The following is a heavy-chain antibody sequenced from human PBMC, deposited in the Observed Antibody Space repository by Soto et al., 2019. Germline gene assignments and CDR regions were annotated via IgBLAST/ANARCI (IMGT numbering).Heavy chain of an antibody. V-gene: IGHV3-9*01. Sequence: EVQLVESGGGLVQPGRSLRLSCAASEFNFDDYAMHWVRQAPGKGMEWVSGISWNSGSIGYADSVKGRFTISRDNAKNSLYLQMNSLRAEDTALYYFVKDITKIGDILAGSYFDYWGQGTLVTVSS. D-gene: IGHD3-9*01. CDR1: EFNFDDYA. J-gene: IGHJ4*02. CDR2: ISWNSGSI. CDR3: VKDITKIGDILAGSYFDY.